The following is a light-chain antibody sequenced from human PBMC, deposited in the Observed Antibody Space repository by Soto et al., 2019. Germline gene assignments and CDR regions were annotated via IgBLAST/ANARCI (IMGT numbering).Light chain of an antibody. CDR2: KAS. CDR3: QQGWT. J-gene: IGKJ1*01. V-gene: IGKV1-5*03. CDR1: QSISSW. Sequence: DIQMTQSPSTLSASVGDRVTITCRASQSISSWLAWYQQKPGKAPKLLIYKASSLESGVPSRFSGSGSGTEFTLTISSLQHDEFATDYCQQGWTFGQGTKVDIK.